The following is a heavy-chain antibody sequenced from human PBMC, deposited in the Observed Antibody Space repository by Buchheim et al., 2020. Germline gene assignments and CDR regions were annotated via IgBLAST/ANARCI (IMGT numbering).Heavy chain of an antibody. CDR2: ISGSGGST. V-gene: IGHV3-23*01. J-gene: IGHJ4*02. Sequence: EVQLLESGGGLVQPGGSLRLFCSASGFTFSSYAMSWVRQAPGKGLEWVSAISGSGGSTYYADSVKGRFTIPRENSKHTRYLQMNSLRAEDTAVYYCAKVYSHLTVWRSSFDYWGQGTL. CDR1: GFTFSSYA. D-gene: IGHD1-26*01. CDR3: AKVYSHLTVWRSSFDY.